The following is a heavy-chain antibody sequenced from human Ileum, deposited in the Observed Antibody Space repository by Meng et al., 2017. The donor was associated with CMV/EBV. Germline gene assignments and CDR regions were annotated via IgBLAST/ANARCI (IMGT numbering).Heavy chain of an antibody. J-gene: IGHJ6*02. D-gene: IGHD3-16*01. Sequence: GGSLRLSCAASGFTFSSYAMHWVRQAPGKGLVWVSVIYSGGSSTYYADSVKGRFTISRDNSKNTLYLQMNSLRAEDTAVYYCAKDLRFVSYGMDVWGQGTTVTVSS. CDR1: GFTFSSYA. V-gene: IGHV3-23*03. CDR2: IYSGGSST. CDR3: AKDLRFVSYGMDV.